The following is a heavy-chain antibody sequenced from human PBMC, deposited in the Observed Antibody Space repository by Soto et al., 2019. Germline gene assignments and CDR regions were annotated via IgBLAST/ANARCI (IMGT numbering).Heavy chain of an antibody. CDR3: ARDGDGSIDY. V-gene: IGHV3-33*01. D-gene: IGHD3-10*01. CDR1: GFTFSSYG. J-gene: IGHJ4*02. Sequence: QVQLVESGGGVVQPGRSLRLSCAASGFTFSSYGMHWVRQAPGKGLEWVAVIWYDGSNKYYADSVKGRFTISRDNSKNTLYLQMNSLRVEATAVFYCARDGDGSIDYWGQGTLVTVSS. CDR2: IWYDGSNK.